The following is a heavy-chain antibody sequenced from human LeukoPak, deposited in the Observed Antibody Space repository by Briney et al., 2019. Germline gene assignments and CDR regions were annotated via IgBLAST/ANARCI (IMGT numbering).Heavy chain of an antibody. Sequence: SQTLSLTCAISGDSVSSNSAAWNWIRQSPSIGLDWLVRTYYRSKWYNDYAVSVKSRITINADTSKKQYSLQLNSVTPEDTAVYYCARDQTLYYYDSSGSPLDVWGKGTTVTVSS. D-gene: IGHD3-22*01. V-gene: IGHV6-1*01. CDR3: ARDQTLYYYDSSGSPLDV. J-gene: IGHJ6*04. CDR2: TYYRSKWYN. CDR1: GDSVSSNSAA.